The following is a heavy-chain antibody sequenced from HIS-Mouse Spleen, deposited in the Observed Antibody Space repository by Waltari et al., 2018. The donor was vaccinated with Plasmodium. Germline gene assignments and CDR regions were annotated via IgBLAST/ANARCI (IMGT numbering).Heavy chain of an antibody. D-gene: IGHD7-27*01. Sequence: EVQLLEYGGGVLQPGGSMRLSCTDYGFTCRSYAMSWVGPAAGKGLEWVSAISGSGGSTYYADSVKGRFTISRDNSKNTLYLQMNSLRAEDTAVYYCAKSSKGTGDLWDYWGQGTLVTVSS. J-gene: IGHJ4*02. CDR3: AKSSKGTGDLWDY. CDR2: ISGSGGST. V-gene: IGHV3-23*01. CDR1: GFTCRSYA.